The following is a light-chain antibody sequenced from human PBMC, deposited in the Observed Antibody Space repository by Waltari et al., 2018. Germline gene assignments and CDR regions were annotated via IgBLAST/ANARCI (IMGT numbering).Light chain of an antibody. J-gene: IGKJ4*01. CDR1: QSLLYSNGSNC. CDR3: MQTLQTPLT. Sequence: DIVMTQSPLSLPVTPGEPASISCRSSQSLLYSNGSNCLAWYLQRPGQAPRLLIYLGSNRASGVPDRFSGSGSGTDLTLKISRVEAEDVGVYYCMQTLQTPLTFGGGTRVEIK. V-gene: IGKV2-28*01. CDR2: LGS.